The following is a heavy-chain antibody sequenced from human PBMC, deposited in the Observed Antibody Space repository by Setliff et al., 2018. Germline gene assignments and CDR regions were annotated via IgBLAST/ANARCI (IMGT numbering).Heavy chain of an antibody. J-gene: IGHJ4*02. CDR2: IYYSGNT. D-gene: IGHD5-12*01. Sequence: TLSLTCTVSGASISSGAYFWSWIRQHPGKGLEWIGYIYYSGNTYYNPSLKSRVTISVDTSKNQFSLKLRSVTAADTAVYYCARGGTFRYFDFWGQGAPVTVSS. CDR3: ARGGTFRYFDF. V-gene: IGHV4-31*03. CDR1: GASISSGAYF.